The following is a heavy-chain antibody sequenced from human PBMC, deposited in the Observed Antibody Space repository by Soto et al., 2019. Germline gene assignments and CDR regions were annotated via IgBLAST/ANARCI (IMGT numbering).Heavy chain of an antibody. V-gene: IGHV3-30*18. Sequence: GGSLRLSCATSGFTFSNYGMHWVRQAPGKGLEWVAFISDDGSNKYYADSMKGRFTMSRDNSKSTLYLQMSSLRVEDTAVYYCTKRRNVLRFLEWSSGMEVWGQGTTVTVSS. D-gene: IGHD3-3*01. J-gene: IGHJ6*02. CDR1: GFTFSNYG. CDR3: TKRRNVLRFLEWSSGMEV. CDR2: ISDDGSNK.